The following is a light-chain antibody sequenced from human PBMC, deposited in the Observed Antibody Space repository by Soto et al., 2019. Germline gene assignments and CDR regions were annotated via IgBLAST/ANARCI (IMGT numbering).Light chain of an antibody. CDR2: DVS. V-gene: IGLV2-14*01. Sequence: QPVLTQPASVSGSPGQSITISCTGTSSDVGGYNYVSWYQQHPGKAPKLMIYDVSHRPSGVSNRFSGSKSGNTASLTISGLQAEDEADYYCSSYTSSSTYVVFGGGTKLTVL. J-gene: IGLJ2*01. CDR1: SSDVGGYNY. CDR3: SSYTSSSTYVV.